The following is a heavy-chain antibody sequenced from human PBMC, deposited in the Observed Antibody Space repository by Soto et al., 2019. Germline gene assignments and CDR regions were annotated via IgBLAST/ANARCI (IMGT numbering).Heavy chain of an antibody. Sequence: PSETLSLTCAVSSGSISSNWWSWVRQPPGKGLEWIGEIYYSGSTNYNPSLDGRVTISIDKSRTHFSLDLNYVTAADTAVYYCSSQTYSYAWHHWGQGIQVTVSS. CDR1: SGSISSNW. CDR3: SSQTYSYAWHH. D-gene: IGHD5-18*01. V-gene: IGHV4-4*02. CDR2: IYYSGST. J-gene: IGHJ5*02.